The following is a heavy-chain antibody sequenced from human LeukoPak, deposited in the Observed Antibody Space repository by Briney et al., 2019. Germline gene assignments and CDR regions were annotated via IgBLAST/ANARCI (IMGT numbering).Heavy chain of an antibody. CDR3: ARPATSSGWYFDL. V-gene: IGHV4-39*01. D-gene: IGHD6-25*01. J-gene: IGHJ2*01. CDR1: GGSISSSSYY. Sequence: SEALSLTCTVSGGSISSSSYYWGWIRQPPGKGLEWIGSIYYSGSTYYNPSLKSRVTISVDTSKNQFSLKLSSVTAADTAVYYCARPATSSGWYFDLWGRGTLVTVSS. CDR2: IYYSGST.